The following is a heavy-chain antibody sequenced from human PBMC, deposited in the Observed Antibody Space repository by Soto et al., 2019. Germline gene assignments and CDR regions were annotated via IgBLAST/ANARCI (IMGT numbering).Heavy chain of an antibody. Sequence: GESLKISCTASGFTFGDYAMSWFRQAPGKGLEWVGFIRSKAYGGTTEYAASVKGRFTISRDDSKSIAYLQMNSLKTEDTAVYYCVTDIVATHPWGQGTLVTVSS. CDR2: IRSKAYGGTT. D-gene: IGHD5-12*01. J-gene: IGHJ5*02. V-gene: IGHV3-49*03. CDR1: GFTFGDYA. CDR3: VTDIVATHP.